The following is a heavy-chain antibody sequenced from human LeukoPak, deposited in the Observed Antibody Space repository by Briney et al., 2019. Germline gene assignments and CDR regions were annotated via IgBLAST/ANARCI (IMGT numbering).Heavy chain of an antibody. J-gene: IGHJ4*02. D-gene: IGHD5-24*01. CDR2: INHSGST. CDR1: GGSFSGYY. V-gene: IGHV4-34*01. Sequence: SETLSLTCAVYGGSFSGYYWNWIRQPPGKGLEWIGEINHSGSTNYNPSLKSRVALSVDTSKNQFSLKLSSVTAADTAVYYCSRRSYNSPFRYWGQGTLVTVSS. CDR3: SRRSYNSPFRY.